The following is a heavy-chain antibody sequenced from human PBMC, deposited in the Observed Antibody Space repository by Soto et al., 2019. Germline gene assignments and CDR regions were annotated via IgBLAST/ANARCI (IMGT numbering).Heavy chain of an antibody. CDR3: ARGSYCSGGSCSYGDDAFDI. CDR2: ISAYNGNT. CDR1: GYTFTSYG. V-gene: IGHV1-18*01. Sequence: ASVKVSCKASGYTFTSYGISWVRQAPGQGLEWMGWISAYNGNTNYAQKLQGRVTMTTDTSTSTAYMELRSLRSDDTAVYYCARGSYCSGGSCSYGDDAFDIWGQGTMVTVSS. D-gene: IGHD2-15*01. J-gene: IGHJ3*02.